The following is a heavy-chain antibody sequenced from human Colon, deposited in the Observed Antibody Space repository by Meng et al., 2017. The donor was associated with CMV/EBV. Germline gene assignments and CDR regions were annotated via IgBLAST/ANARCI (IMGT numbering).Heavy chain of an antibody. CDR3: VKIEGRCDSQSCSYYRWFDP. V-gene: IGHV3-74*01. CDR1: GFTFSSYW. CDR2: INSDGSST. Sequence: GESLKISCAASGFTFSSYWMHWVRQAPGKGLVWVSRINSDGSSTSYADSVKGRFTISRDNAKNTLYLQMNSLRAEDTAVYHCVKIEGRCDSQSCSYYRWFDPWGQGILVTVSS. J-gene: IGHJ5*02. D-gene: IGHD2/OR15-2a*01.